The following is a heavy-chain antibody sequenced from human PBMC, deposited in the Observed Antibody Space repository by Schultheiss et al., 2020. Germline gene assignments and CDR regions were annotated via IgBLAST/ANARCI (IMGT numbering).Heavy chain of an antibody. CDR1: GFSLSNARMG. J-gene: IGHJ4*02. CDR3: ARAGGYLAAGIDY. V-gene: IGHV2-5*02. CDR2: IYWDDDE. D-gene: IGHD1-26*01. Sequence: SGPTLVKPTETLTLTCTVSGFSLSNARMGVSWICQPPGKALEWLALIYWDDDERYSPSLKSRLTITKDTSKNQVVLTLTDMDPVDTATYYCARAGGYLAAGIDYWGQGTLVTVSS.